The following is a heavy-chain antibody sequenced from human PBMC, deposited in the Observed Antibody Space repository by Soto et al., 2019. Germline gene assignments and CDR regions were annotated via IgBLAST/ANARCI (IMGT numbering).Heavy chain of an antibody. CDR1: GFTFTTYS. J-gene: IGHJ4*02. CDR2: ISGTGGQT. CDR3: VKGESPRAGGGPVGEY. V-gene: IGHV3-23*01. D-gene: IGHD6-13*01. Sequence: GGSLRLSCATSGFTFTTYSMNWVRQAPGKGLEWVSSISGTGGQTYHADSVKGRFTISRDNSKETLSLQMDSLRAEDTATYFCVKGESPRAGGGPVGEYWGPGTLVAVSS.